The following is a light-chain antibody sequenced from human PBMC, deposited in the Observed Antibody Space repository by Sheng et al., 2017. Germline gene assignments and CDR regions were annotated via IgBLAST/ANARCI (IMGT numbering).Light chain of an antibody. V-gene: IGKV1-NL1*01. Sequence: DIQMTQSPSSLSASVGDRVTITCRASLGISNSLAWYQQKPGKAPKLLVYAASILESGVPSRFRGSVSGTEYTLTISSLQPDDFATYYCQQSNGPPRTFGQGTRLETK. CDR2: AAS. CDR3: QQSNGPPRT. J-gene: IGKJ2*01. CDR1: LGISNS.